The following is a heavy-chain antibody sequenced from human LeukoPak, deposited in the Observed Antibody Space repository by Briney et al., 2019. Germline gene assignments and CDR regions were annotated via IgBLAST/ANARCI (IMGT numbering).Heavy chain of an antibody. V-gene: IGHV1-2*02. D-gene: IGHD3-10*01. CDR1: GYTFTGYY. CDR3: ARGVRVVRGADYYYMDV. CDR2: INPNSGGT. J-gene: IGHJ6*03. Sequence: ASVKVSCKASGYTFTGYYMHWVRQAPGQGLEWMGWINPNSGGTNYAQEFQGRVTMTRDTSISTAYMELSRLRSDDTAVYYCARGVRVVRGADYYYMDVWGKGTTVTISS.